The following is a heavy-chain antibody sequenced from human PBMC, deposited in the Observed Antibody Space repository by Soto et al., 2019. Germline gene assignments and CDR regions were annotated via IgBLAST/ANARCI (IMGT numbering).Heavy chain of an antibody. V-gene: IGHV3-48*02. CDR2: ISSSSATI. Sequence: PGGSLRLSCAGSGFTFSSYSMNWVRQTPGKGLEWVSYISSSSATIYYADSVKGRFTISRDNAKKSLYLQMNSLRDEDTAVYFCVRDSPYSSALYEGFDSWGQGTLVTVSS. J-gene: IGHJ4*02. D-gene: IGHD3-22*01. CDR3: VRDSPYSSALYEGFDS. CDR1: GFTFSSYS.